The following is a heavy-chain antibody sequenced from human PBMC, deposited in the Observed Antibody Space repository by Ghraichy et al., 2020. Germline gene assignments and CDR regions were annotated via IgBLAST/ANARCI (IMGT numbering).Heavy chain of an antibody. Sequence: ASVKVSCKVSGYTLTELSMHWVRQAPGKGLEWMGGFDPEDGETIYAQKFQGRVTMTEDTSTDTAYMELSSLRSEDTAVYYCATAAAIAARPEYFDYWGQGTLVTVSS. V-gene: IGHV1-24*01. CDR3: ATAAAIAARPEYFDY. J-gene: IGHJ4*02. CDR2: FDPEDGET. CDR1: GYTLTELS. D-gene: IGHD6-6*01.